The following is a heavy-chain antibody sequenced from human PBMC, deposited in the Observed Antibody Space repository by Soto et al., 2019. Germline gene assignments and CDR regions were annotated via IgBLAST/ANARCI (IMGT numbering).Heavy chain of an antibody. J-gene: IGHJ4*02. CDR3: ATAAYYYDSSGYYFDY. V-gene: IGHV1-24*01. CDR2: FDPEDGET. CDR1: GYTLTELS. Sequence: GASVKVSCKVSGYTLTELSMHWVRQAPGKGLEWMGGFDPEDGETIYAQKFQGRVTMTEDTSTDTAYMEPSSLRSEDTAVYYCATAAYYYDSSGYYFDYWGQGTLVTVSS. D-gene: IGHD3-22*01.